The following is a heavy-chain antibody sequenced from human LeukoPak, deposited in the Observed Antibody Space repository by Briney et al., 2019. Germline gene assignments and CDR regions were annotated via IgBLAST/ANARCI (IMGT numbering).Heavy chain of an antibody. CDR1: GFTFSDYD. Sequence: GGSLRLSCAASGFTFSDYDMSWVRQAPGKGLEWVSSMTITSSYMYYADSVKGRFTISRDNAKNSLYLQMDSLRAEDTALYYCARLIGLTIAAAATDYWGQGALVTVSS. V-gene: IGHV3-21*01. J-gene: IGHJ4*02. CDR3: ARLIGLTIAAAATDY. CDR2: MTITSSYM. D-gene: IGHD6-13*01.